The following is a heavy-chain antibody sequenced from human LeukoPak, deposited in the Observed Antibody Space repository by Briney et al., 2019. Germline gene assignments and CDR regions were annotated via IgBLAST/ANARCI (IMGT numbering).Heavy chain of an antibody. D-gene: IGHD3-3*01. CDR2: ISSSSSTI. J-gene: IGHJ4*02. CDR3: AREKRSITIFGVVTYYFDY. V-gene: IGHV3-48*01. Sequence: GGSLRLSCAASGFTFSSYSMNWVRQAPGKGLEWVSYISSSSSTIYYADPVKGRFTISRDNAKNSLYLQMNSLRAEDTAVYYCAREKRSITIFGVVTYYFDYWGQGTLVTVSS. CDR1: GFTFSSYS.